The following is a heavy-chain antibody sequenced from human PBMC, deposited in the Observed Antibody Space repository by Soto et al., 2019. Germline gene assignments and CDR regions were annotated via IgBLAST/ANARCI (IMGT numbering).Heavy chain of an antibody. J-gene: IGHJ4*02. CDR2: ISYDGSNK. CDR1: GFPFSSYG. CDR3: AGGQYYFDY. D-gene: IGHD2-15*01. V-gene: IGHV3-30*03. Sequence: QVQLVESGGGVVQPGRSLRLSCAAYGFPFSSYGMHWVRQAPGKGLEWVAHISYDGSNKHYTDSVKGRFTISRDNSKNMLYLQMSSLRAEDTVVYYRAGGQYYFDYCGQGTRVSVSS.